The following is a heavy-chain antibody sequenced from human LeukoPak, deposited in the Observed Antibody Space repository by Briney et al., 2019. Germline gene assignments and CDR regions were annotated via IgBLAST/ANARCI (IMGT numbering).Heavy chain of an antibody. CDR2: INPNSSGT. V-gene: IGHV1-2*06. D-gene: IGHD6-25*01. J-gene: IGHJ5*02. CDR1: GYTFTGYY. CDR3: ARSGKIFRRSGWFDP. Sequence: GASVKVSCKASGYTFTGYYMHWVRQAPGQGLEWMGRINPNSSGTNNAQKFQGRGTMTRDTSISTACMDLSRLRDDDTAVYYCARSGKIFRRSGWFDPWGQGTLVTVSS.